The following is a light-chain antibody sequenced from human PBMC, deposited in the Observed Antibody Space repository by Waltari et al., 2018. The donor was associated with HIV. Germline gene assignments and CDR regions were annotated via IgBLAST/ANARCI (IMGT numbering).Light chain of an antibody. Sequence: SYELTQPLSVSVALGRTARIPWGGNNIGRKNVHWYQQKAGQAPVLVIYRDNNRPSGIPERFSGSNSGNTATLTISRAQAGDEADYYCQEWDSNFYVFGTGTKVTVL. CDR1: NIGRKN. CDR2: RDN. J-gene: IGLJ1*01. CDR3: QEWDSNFYV. V-gene: IGLV3-9*01.